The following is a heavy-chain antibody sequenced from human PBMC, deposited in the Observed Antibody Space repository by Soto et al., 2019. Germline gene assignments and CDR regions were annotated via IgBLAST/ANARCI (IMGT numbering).Heavy chain of an antibody. J-gene: IGHJ6*02. V-gene: IGHV1-2*04. CDR3: ARAGYYDSSGSPGAYYYYYGMDV. CDR1: GYTFTGYY. Sequence: ASVKVSCQASGYTFTGYYMHWVRQTPGQGLGWMGWINPNSGGTNYAQKFQGWVTMTRDTSISTAYMELSRLRSDDTAVYYCARAGYYDSSGSPGAYYYYYGMDVWGQGTTVTVSS. CDR2: INPNSGGT. D-gene: IGHD3-22*01.